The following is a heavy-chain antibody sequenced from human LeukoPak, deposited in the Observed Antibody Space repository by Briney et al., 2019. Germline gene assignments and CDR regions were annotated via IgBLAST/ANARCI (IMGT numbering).Heavy chain of an antibody. CDR3: ARDTVDTAMVDY. V-gene: IGHV4-59*01. Sequence: SETLSLTCTVSGGSISSYYWSWIRQPPGKGLEWVGYIYYSGSTSYNPSLKSRVTISVDTSKNQFSLKLSSVTAADTAVYYCARDTVDTAMVDYWGQGTLVTVSS. CDR1: GGSISSYY. D-gene: IGHD5-18*01. J-gene: IGHJ4*02. CDR2: IYYSGST.